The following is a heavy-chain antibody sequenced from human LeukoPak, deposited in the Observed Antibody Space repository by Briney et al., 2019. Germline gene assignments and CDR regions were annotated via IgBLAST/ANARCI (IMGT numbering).Heavy chain of an antibody. D-gene: IGHD3-10*01. Sequence: KASETLSLTCTVSGGSISSSSYYWGWIRQPPGNGLEWIGSIYYSVSTYYNPSLKSRVTISVDTSKNQFSLKLSSVTAADTAVYYCARHSRGEGTPSDYWGQGTLVTVSS. CDR1: GGSISSSSYY. J-gene: IGHJ4*02. CDR3: ARHSRGEGTPSDY. V-gene: IGHV4-39*01. CDR2: IYYSVST.